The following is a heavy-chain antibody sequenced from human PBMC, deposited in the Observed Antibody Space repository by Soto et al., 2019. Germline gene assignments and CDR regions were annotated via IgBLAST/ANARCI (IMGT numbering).Heavy chain of an antibody. J-gene: IGHJ5*02. CDR1: GFTFSSYS. Sequence: GGSLRVSCAASGFTFSSYSMNWVRQAPGKGLEWVSSISSSSSYIYYADSVKGRFTISRDNAKNSLYLQMNSLRAEDTAVYYCARVSSYDFWSGYYLRAGALGTWAANWFDPWGQGTLVTVSS. CDR2: ISSSSSYI. V-gene: IGHV3-21*01. CDR3: ARVSSYDFWSGYYLRAGALGTWAANWFDP. D-gene: IGHD3-3*01.